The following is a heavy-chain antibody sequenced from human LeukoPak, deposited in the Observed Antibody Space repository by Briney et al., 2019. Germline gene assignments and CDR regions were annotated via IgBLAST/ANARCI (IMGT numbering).Heavy chain of an antibody. CDR1: GFSFSSRG. CDR3: AKRYCSGTTCYGGEDH. J-gene: IGHJ4*02. CDR2: ISDNGGRT. V-gene: IGHV3-23*01. Sequence: GGALRLSCAASGFSFSSRGMHRVRQAPGKGLEWVSSISDNGGRTYYADSVKGRFTISRDNSKNTLYLQMNSLRAEDTALYYCAKRYCSGTTCYGGEDHWGQGTLVTVSS. D-gene: IGHD2-2*01.